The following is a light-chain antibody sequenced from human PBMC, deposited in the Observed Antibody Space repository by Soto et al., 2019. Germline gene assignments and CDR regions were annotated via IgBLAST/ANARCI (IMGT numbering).Light chain of an antibody. CDR2: GNN. Sequence: QAVVTQPPSVSGAPGQWVTISCTGSSSNIGADYDVHWYQQVPGTAPKLLIYGNNNRPSGVPDRFSGSKSGTSATLAIAGLQAEDEADYYCQSYDSSLSGSGVFGGGTKLTVL. CDR1: SSNIGADYD. V-gene: IGLV1-40*01. CDR3: QSYDSSLSGSGV. J-gene: IGLJ2*01.